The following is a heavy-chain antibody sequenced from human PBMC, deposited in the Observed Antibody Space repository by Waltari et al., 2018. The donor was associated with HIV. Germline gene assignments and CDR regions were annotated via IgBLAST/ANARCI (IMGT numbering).Heavy chain of an antibody. V-gene: IGHV4-39*01. D-gene: IGHD6-19*01. Sequence: QLQLQESGPGLVKPSETLSLTCTVSGGSISSSSYYWGWIRQPPGKGLEWIGSIYYSGGTYYNPSLKSRVTISVDTSKNQFSLKLSSVTAADTAVYYCARLGDSGWYVEFDYWGQGTLVTVSS. J-gene: IGHJ4*02. CDR1: GGSISSSSYY. CDR3: ARLGDSGWYVEFDY. CDR2: IYYSGGT.